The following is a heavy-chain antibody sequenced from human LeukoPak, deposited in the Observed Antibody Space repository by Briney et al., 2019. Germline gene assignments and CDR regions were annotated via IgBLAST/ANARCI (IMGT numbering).Heavy chain of an antibody. Sequence: GGSLRLSCAASGFTFSSYAMSWVRQAPGKGLEWVSAISGSGGSTYYADSVKGRFTISRDNSKNTLYLQMNSLRAEDTAVYYCARDSYLYNYFYGVDVWGQGTTVTVSS. CDR1: GFTFSSYA. CDR3: ARDSYLYNYFYGVDV. CDR2: ISGSGGST. J-gene: IGHJ6*02. V-gene: IGHV3-23*01.